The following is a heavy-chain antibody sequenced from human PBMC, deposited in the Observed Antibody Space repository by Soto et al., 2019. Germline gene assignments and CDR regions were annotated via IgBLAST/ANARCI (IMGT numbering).Heavy chain of an antibody. D-gene: IGHD3-10*01. CDR1: GFTFSNAW. V-gene: IGHV3-15*07. CDR3: TTPRAEVRGYYYYGMDV. CDR2: IKSKTDGGTT. Sequence: PGGSLRLSCAASGFTFSNAWMNWVRQAPGKGLEWVGRIKSKTDGGTTDYAAPVKGRFTISRDDSKNTPYLQMNSLKTEDTAVYYCTTPRAEVRGYYYYGMDVWGQGTTVTVSS. J-gene: IGHJ6*02.